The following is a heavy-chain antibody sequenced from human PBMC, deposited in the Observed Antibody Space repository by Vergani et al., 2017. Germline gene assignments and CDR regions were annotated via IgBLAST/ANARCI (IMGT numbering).Heavy chain of an antibody. CDR3: ARTIGYFAGATCRAYCFYH. CDR1: GYIFKNYY. J-gene: IGHJ5*02. D-gene: IGHD2-21*01. CDR2: LNPTTGHT. V-gene: IGHV1-46*02. Sequence: VQLVPSGAEVRKPGASVTVSCTASGYIFKNYYIHWLRQAPGQAFEWMGILNPTTGHTTSAQKFMGRVDMTRDPSTDTSTRTVQMTLSSLRSEDTAVYYCARTIGYFAGATCRAYCFYHWGQGTRVTVSS.